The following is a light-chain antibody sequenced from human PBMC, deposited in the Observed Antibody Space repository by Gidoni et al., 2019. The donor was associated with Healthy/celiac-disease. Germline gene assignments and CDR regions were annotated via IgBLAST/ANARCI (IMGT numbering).Light chain of an antibody. V-gene: IGLV2-14*04. CDR1: SSDVGGYNY. CDR2: DVN. J-gene: IGLJ1*01. Sequence: TISCTGTSSDVGGYNYVSWYQQHPGKAPKLMIYDVNNRPSGVSNRFSASKSGNAASLTISGLQAEDETDYYCSSHMSSSTVFGTGTKVTVL. CDR3: SSHMSSSTV.